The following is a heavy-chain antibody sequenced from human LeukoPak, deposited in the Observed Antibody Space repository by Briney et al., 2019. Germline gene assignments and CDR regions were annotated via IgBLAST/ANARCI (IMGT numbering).Heavy chain of an antibody. CDR2: IKEDGGEQ. CDR1: GFTFSSYW. D-gene: IGHD3-10*01. V-gene: IGHV3-7*01. CDR3: ARPLMYYFGSETYYWFDP. J-gene: IGHJ5*02. Sequence: GGSLRLSCAASGFTFSSYWMTWVRLAPGKGLEWVANIKEDGGEQYSVDSVKGRFTISRDNAKNSLYLQMNSLRAEDTAMYYCARPLMYYFGSETYYWFDPWGQGTLVTVSS.